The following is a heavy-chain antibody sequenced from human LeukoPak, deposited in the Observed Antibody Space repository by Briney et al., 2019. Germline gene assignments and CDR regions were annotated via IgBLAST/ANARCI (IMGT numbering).Heavy chain of an antibody. CDR2: VSSGGTYI. J-gene: IGHJ4*02. D-gene: IGHD3-10*01. V-gene: IGHV3-21*01. CDR1: GFTFSSYI. Sequence: GGSLRLSCAASGFTFSSYIMNWVRQAPGKGLEWVSFVSSGGTYIYYADSVKGRFTISRDNAKNSLYLQMNSLRAEDTAVYYCARDPGFGELFWDYWGQGTLVTVSS. CDR3: ARDPGFGELFWDY.